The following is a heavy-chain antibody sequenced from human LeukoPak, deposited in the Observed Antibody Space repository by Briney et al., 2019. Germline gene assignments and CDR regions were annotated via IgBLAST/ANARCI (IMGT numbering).Heavy chain of an antibody. V-gene: IGHV4-34*01. CDR2: INHSGST. D-gene: IGHD1-1*01. CDR1: GGSFSGYY. Sequence: PSETLSLTCAVYGGSFSGYYWSWIRQPPGKGLEWIGEINHSGSTNYNPSLKSRVTISVDTSKNQFSLKLSSVTAADTAVYYCARRLYNWITTSFFGYWGQGTLVTVSS. CDR3: ARRLYNWITTSFFGY. J-gene: IGHJ4*02.